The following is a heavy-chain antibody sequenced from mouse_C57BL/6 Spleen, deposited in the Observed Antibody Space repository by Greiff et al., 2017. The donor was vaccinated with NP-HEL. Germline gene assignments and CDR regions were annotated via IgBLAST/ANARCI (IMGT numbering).Heavy chain of an antibody. CDR1: GYTFTSYW. CDR2: INPSNGGT. CDR3: ARCPYGNYDYFDY. Sequence: VQLQQPGTELVKPGASVKLSCKASGYTFTSYWMHWVKQRPGQGLEWIGNINPSNGGTNYNEKFKSKATLTVDKSSSTAYMQLSSLTSEDSAVYYCARCPYGNYDYFDYWGQGTTLTVSS. V-gene: IGHV1-53*01. D-gene: IGHD2-1*01. J-gene: IGHJ2*01.